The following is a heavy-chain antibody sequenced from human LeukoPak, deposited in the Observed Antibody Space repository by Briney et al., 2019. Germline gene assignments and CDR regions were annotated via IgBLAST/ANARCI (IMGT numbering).Heavy chain of an antibody. V-gene: IGHV1-2*02. J-gene: IGHJ4*02. CDR2: INPNSGVT. Sequence: VASVKVSCKASVYTFTDYYMHWVRQAPGQGLEWMGWINPNSGVTNYAQKLQGRVTMITDTSTSTAYMELRSLRSDDTAVYYCARYYCTNGVCYTVGAFDYWGQGTLVTVSS. CDR1: VYTFTDYY. D-gene: IGHD2-8*01. CDR3: ARYYCTNGVCYTVGAFDY.